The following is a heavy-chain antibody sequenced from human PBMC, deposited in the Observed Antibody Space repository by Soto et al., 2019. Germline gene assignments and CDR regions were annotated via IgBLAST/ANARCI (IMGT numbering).Heavy chain of an antibody. CDR1: GLTFSSYA. Sequence: GPLRLSCSASGLTFSSYAMHWERQAPGKGLEYVSAISSNGGSTYYADSVKGRFTISRDNSKNTLYLQMSSLRAEDTAVYYCVKDQSAGYYYDSSGSVFGYWGQGTLVPVSS. V-gene: IGHV3-64D*06. D-gene: IGHD3-22*01. CDR2: ISSNGGST. J-gene: IGHJ4*02. CDR3: VKDQSAGYYYDSSGSVFGY.